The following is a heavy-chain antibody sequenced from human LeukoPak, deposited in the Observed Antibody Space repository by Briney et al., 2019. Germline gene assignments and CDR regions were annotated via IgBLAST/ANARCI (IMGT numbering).Heavy chain of an antibody. CDR1: GYSISSGYY. J-gene: IGHJ3*02. CDR3: ARSITMIVVPKGPAFDI. V-gene: IGHV4-38-2*01. D-gene: IGHD3-22*01. CDR2: IYYSGST. Sequence: NPSETLSLTCAVPGYSISSGYYWGWIRQPPGKGLEWIGYIYYSGSTNYNPSLKSRVTISVDTSKNQFSLKLSSVTAADTAVYYCARSITMIVVPKGPAFDIWGQGTMVTVSS.